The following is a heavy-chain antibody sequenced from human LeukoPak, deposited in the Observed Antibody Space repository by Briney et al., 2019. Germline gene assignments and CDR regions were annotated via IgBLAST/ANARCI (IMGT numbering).Heavy chain of an antibody. CDR1: GGSISSSNYY. V-gene: IGHV4-39*01. J-gene: IGHJ6*03. CDR2: MYYSGST. Sequence: SETLSLTCAVSGGSISSSNYYWGWIRQPPGKGLEWIGSMYYSGSTYYNPSLKSRVTMSVDTSKNQFSLKLSSVTAADTAVYYXXRXGAXNYYHYYYMDVWGKGTTVTVSS. D-gene: IGHD1-26*01. CDR3: XRXGAXNYYHYYYMDV.